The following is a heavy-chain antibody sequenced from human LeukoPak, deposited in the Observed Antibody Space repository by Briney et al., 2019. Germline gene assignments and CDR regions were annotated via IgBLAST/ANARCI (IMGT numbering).Heavy chain of an antibody. CDR3: ARSTVDTAMVSPRSFDY. Sequence: SVKVSRKASGGTFSSYAISWVRQAPGQGLEWMGGIIPIFGTANYAQKFQGRVTITADESTSTAYMELSSLRSEDTAVYYCARSTVDTAMVSPRSFDYWGQGTLVTVSS. CDR1: GGTFSSYA. CDR2: IIPIFGTA. D-gene: IGHD5-18*01. V-gene: IGHV1-69*13. J-gene: IGHJ4*02.